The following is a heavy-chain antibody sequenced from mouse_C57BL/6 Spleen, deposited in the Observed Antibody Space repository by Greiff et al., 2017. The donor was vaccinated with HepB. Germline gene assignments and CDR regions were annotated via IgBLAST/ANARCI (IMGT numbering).Heavy chain of an antibody. CDR3: ARLEAFTTTVVATSDAMDY. CDR2: INPNNGGT. CDR1: GYTFTDYY. V-gene: IGHV1-26*01. J-gene: IGHJ4*01. Sequence: EVQLQQSGPELVKPGASVKISCKASGYTFTDYYMNWVKQSHGKSLEWIGDINPNNGGTSYNQKFKGKATLTVDKSSSTAYMELRSLTSEDSAVYYCARLEAFTTTVVATSDAMDYWGQGTSVTVSS. D-gene: IGHD1-1*01.